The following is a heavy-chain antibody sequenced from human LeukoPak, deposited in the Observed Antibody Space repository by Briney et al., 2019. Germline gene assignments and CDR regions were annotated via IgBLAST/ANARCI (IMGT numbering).Heavy chain of an antibody. J-gene: IGHJ4*02. CDR1: GGTLSSYA. CDR3: ARDRPTLIRGVKDY. Sequence: SVKVSCKASGGTLSSYAISWVRQAPGQGLEWMGGIIPIFGTANYAQKFQGRVTITTDESTSTAYMELSSLRSEDTAIYYCARDRPTLIRGVKDYWGQGTLVTVSS. V-gene: IGHV1-69*05. CDR2: IIPIFGTA. D-gene: IGHD3-10*01.